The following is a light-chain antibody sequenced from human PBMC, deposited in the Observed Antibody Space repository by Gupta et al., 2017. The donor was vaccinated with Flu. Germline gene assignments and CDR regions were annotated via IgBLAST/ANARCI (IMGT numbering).Light chain of an antibody. CDR1: SNDVGDYHY. Sequence: QSALTQPRSVSGSPGQSVTISCPRTSNDVGDYHYVSWYQQFPGKVPKLIIYDVNQRPSGVPDRFSGSKPGNTASLTISGVQVEDEADYYCASYAKHYILVFGGGTRLTVL. CDR3: ASYAKHYILV. J-gene: IGLJ3*02. CDR2: DVN. V-gene: IGLV2-11*01.